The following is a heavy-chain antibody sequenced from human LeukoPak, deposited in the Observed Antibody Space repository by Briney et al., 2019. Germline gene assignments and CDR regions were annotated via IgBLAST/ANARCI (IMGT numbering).Heavy chain of an antibody. CDR1: GFPFDDYG. V-gene: IGHV3-20*04. D-gene: IGHD1-7*01. J-gene: IGHJ4*02. Sequence: GGSLRLSCAASGFPFDDYGMNWVRQVPGKGLEWVSGINWNGGSTGYADSVKGRFTISRDNAKNSLYLQMNSLRAEDTALYYCARDGEAYGWNYAFDYWGQGTLVTVSS. CDR2: INWNGGST. CDR3: ARDGEAYGWNYAFDY.